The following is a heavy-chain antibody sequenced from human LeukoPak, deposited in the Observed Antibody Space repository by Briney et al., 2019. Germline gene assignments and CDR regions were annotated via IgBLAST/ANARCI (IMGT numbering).Heavy chain of an antibody. Sequence: ASVKVSCKASGYTFTSYYMYWVRQAPGQGLEWMGIINPSGDNTNYAQKFQGRVTMTRDTSMSAAYMEISRLTYDDTAVYYCGRGIQSFDPWGQGTLVTVSS. CDR1: GYTFTSYY. V-gene: IGHV1-46*01. CDR3: GRGIQSFDP. J-gene: IGHJ5*02. CDR2: INPSGDNT.